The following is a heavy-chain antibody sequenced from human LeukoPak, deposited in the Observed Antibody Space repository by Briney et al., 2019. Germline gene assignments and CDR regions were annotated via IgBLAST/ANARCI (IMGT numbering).Heavy chain of an antibody. J-gene: IGHJ4*02. Sequence: GGSLRLSCAASGFTFSSYAMSWVRQAPGKGLEWVSAISGSGGSTYYGDSGKGRFTISRDNSKNTLCLQMNSLRAEDTAVYYCAKARRYCSGGSCLYYFDYWGQGTLVTVSS. CDR3: AKARRYCSGGSCLYYFDY. V-gene: IGHV3-23*01. D-gene: IGHD2-15*01. CDR2: ISGSGGST. CDR1: GFTFSSYA.